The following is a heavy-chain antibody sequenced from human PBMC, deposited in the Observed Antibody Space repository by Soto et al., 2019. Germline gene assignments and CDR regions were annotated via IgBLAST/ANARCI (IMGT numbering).Heavy chain of an antibody. V-gene: IGHV3-23*01. CDR2: ISGGGGDT. CDR3: ARSGSYPAFDI. D-gene: IGHD1-26*01. CDR1: GFSYNSYA. J-gene: IGHJ3*02. Sequence: PGGSLRLSCAASGFSYNSYALSWVRQAPGKGLEWVSSISGGGGDTSYADSVKGRFTISRDNAKNSLYLQMNSLRAEDTALYYCARSGSYPAFDIWGQGTMVTVSS.